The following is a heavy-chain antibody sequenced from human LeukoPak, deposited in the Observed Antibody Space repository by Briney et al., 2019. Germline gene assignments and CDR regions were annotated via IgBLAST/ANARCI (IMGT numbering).Heavy chain of an antibody. Sequence: LRLSCAASGFTFSSYEMNWVRQAPGKGLEWLALIYWNDDKRYSPSLKSRLTITKDTSKNQVVLTMTNMDPVDTATYYCAHRGGRMAAAGTGGWFDPWGQGTLVTVSS. V-gene: IGHV2-5*08. CDR2: IYWNDDK. J-gene: IGHJ5*02. CDR3: AHRGGRMAAAGTGGWFDP. CDR1: GFTFSSYEMN. D-gene: IGHD6-13*01.